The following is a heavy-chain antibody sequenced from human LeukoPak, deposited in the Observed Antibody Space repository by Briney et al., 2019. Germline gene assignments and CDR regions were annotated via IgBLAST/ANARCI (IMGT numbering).Heavy chain of an antibody. CDR1: GFTFSSYG. CDR2: ISYDGSNK. D-gene: IGHD6-6*01. J-gene: IGHJ4*02. Sequence: GGSLRLSCAASGFTFSSYGMHWVRQAPGKGLEWVAVISYDGSNKYCADSVKGRFTISRDNSKNTLYLQMNSLRAEDTAVYYCAKDGSYSSSMDYWGQGTLVTVSS. V-gene: IGHV3-30*18. CDR3: AKDGSYSSSMDY.